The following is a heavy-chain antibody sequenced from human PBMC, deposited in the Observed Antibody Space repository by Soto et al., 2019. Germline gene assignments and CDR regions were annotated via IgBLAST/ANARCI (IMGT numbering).Heavy chain of an antibody. J-gene: IGHJ6*02. CDR1: GYTFTSYD. Sequence: ASVKVSCKASGYTFTSYDINWVRQATGQGLEWMGWMNPNSGNTGYAQKFQGRVTMTRNTSISTAYMELSSLRSEDTAVYYCVRGQADYDFWSGYYGGYYYYYGMDVWGQGTTVTVS. D-gene: IGHD3-3*01. CDR3: VRGQADYDFWSGYYGGYYYYYGMDV. CDR2: MNPNSGNT. V-gene: IGHV1-8*01.